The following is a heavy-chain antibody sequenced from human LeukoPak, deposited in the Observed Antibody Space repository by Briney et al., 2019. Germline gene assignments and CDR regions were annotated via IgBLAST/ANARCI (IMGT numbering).Heavy chain of an antibody. CDR3: ASILYG. D-gene: IGHD2/OR15-2a*01. J-gene: IGHJ4*02. CDR2: FSSGGRT. Sequence: QTGGSLRLSCAASGFTFSSYAMSWVRQAPGKGLEWVATFSSGGRTSYADSVKGRFTISRDTSQNTVYLQMNSLRDEDTALYYCASILYGWGQGTLVTVSS. CDR1: GFTFSSYA. V-gene: IGHV3-23*01.